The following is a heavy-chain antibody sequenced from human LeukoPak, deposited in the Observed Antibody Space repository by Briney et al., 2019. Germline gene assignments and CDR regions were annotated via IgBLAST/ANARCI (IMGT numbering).Heavy chain of an antibody. V-gene: IGHV4-39*07. CDR1: GGSISSSSYY. Sequence: SETLSLTCTVSGGSISSSSYYWGWIRQPPGKGLEWIGSIYYSGSTYYNPSLKSRVTISVDASKNQFSLKLSSVTAADTAVYYCARTQYYYDSSGYNYYFDYWGQGTLVTVSS. CDR2: IYYSGST. CDR3: ARTQYYYDSSGYNYYFDY. D-gene: IGHD3-22*01. J-gene: IGHJ4*02.